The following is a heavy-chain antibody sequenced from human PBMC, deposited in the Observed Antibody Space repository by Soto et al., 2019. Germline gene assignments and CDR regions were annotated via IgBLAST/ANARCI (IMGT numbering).Heavy chain of an antibody. D-gene: IGHD3-16*01. CDR2: IYYSGST. V-gene: IGHV4-31*03. CDR3: ARVPHILFMGGFDY. J-gene: IGHJ4*02. CDR1: GGSISSGGYY. Sequence: SLTCTVSGGSISSGGYYWSWIRQHPGKGLEWIGYIYYSGSTYYNPSLKSRVTISVDTSKNQFSLKLSSVTAADTAVYYCARVPHILFMGGFDYWGQGTLVTVSS.